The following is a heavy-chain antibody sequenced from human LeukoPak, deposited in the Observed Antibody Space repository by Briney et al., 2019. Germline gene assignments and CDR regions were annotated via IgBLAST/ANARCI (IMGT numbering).Heavy chain of an antibody. V-gene: IGHV1-2*02. CDR1: GYTFTDYY. Sequence: ASVKVSCKASGYTFTDYYMHWVRQAPGQGLEWMGWINPNSGGTNYAQKFQGRVTMTRDTSISTAYMELSRLRSDDTAVYYCASQSSGPGPAYYYYYGMDVWGQGTTVTVSS. J-gene: IGHJ6*02. CDR3: ASQSSGPGPAYYYYYGMDV. CDR2: INPNSGGT. D-gene: IGHD6-19*01.